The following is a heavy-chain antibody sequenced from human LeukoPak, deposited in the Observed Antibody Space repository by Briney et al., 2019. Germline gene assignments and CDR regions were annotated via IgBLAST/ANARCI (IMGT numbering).Heavy chain of an antibody. V-gene: IGHV3-21*01. CDR3: ASLKIRRIGNAFDI. D-gene: IGHD1-1*01. J-gene: IGHJ3*02. Sequence: GGSLRLSCAASGFTFSSYEMNWVRQAPGKGLEWVSSISSSSAYIYYADSVKGRFTISRDNAKESLFLQMNSLRPEDTALYYCASLKIRRIGNAFDIWGQGTMVTVSS. CDR1: GFTFSSYE. CDR2: ISSSSAYI.